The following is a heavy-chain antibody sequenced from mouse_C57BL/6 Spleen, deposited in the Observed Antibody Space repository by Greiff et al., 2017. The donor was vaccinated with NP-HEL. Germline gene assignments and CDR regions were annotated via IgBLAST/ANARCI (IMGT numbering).Heavy chain of an antibody. CDR1: GFTFSSYG. CDR2: ISSGGSYT. D-gene: IGHD1-1*01. Sequence: EVQRVESGGDLVKPGGSLKLSCAASGFTFSSYGMSWVRQTPDKRLEWVATISSGGSYTYYPDSVKGRFTISRDNAKNTLYLQMSSLKSEDTAMYYCARQGYYGSSYLWYFDVWGTGTTVTVSS. CDR3: ARQGYYGSSYLWYFDV. V-gene: IGHV5-6*01. J-gene: IGHJ1*03.